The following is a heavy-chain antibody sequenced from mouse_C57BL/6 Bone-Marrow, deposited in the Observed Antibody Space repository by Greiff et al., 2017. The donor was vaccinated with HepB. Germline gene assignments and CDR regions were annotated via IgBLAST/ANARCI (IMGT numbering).Heavy chain of an antibody. CDR3: ARDGGYCNWAY. Sequence: EVKLVESGGGLVKPGGSLKISCAASGYTFSSYAMSWVRQTPEKRLEWVANISDGSSYTYYPDNVKGRFTFSRDNAKNNPYLQLSHLKSEDTAMYYCARDGGYCNWAYWGQGTLVTVSA. D-gene: IGHD2-1*01. CDR1: GYTFSSYA. J-gene: IGHJ3*01. V-gene: IGHV5-4*01. CDR2: ISDGSSYT.